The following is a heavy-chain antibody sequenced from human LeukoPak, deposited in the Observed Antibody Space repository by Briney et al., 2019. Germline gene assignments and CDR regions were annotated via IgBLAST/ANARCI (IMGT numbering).Heavy chain of an antibody. V-gene: IGHV4-4*07. CDR3: ARTTGEGSSWSPLATYLIDV. CDR1: GDSMRNFY. CDR2: ASPNYGS. D-gene: IGHD7-27*01. J-gene: IGHJ6*04. Sequence: SETLSLTCTVSGDSMRNFYWTWIRQSADKKLEWIGRASPNYGSAYNPALKPRLTISVDTSRSLFSLKLTSMTAADTGIYYCARTTGEGSSWSPLATYLIDVWGGGTSVTVSS.